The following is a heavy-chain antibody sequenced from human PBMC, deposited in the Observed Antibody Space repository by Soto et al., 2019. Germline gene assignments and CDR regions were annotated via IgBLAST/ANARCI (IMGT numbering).Heavy chain of an antibody. J-gene: IGHJ5*02. CDR3: ARVKGSGSSPLRWFDP. Sequence: ASVKVSCKASGYTFTSYGISWVRQAPGQGLEWMGWISAYNGNTNYAQKLQGRVTMTTDTSTSTAYMELRSLRSDDTAVYYCARVKGSGSSPLRWFDPWGQGNLVTVSS. D-gene: IGHD3-10*01. V-gene: IGHV1-18*01. CDR2: ISAYNGNT. CDR1: GYTFTSYG.